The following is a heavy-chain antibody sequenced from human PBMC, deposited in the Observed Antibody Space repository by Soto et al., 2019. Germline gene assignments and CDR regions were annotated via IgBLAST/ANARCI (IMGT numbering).Heavy chain of an antibody. V-gene: IGHV3-7*04. J-gene: IGHJ5*02. Sequence: GGSLRLSCAASGFTFSSYWMNWVRQAPGKGLEWVANIKQDGNEKYYVDSVKGRFTISRDNAKNSLYLQMNSLRAEDTAVYYCARVVGAPNWFDPWGQGTLVTVSS. CDR2: IKQDGNEK. CDR3: ARVVGAPNWFDP. CDR1: GFTFSSYW. D-gene: IGHD1-26*01.